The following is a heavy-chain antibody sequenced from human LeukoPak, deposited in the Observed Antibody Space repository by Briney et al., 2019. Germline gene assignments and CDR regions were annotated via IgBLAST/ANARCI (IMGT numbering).Heavy chain of an antibody. J-gene: IGHJ6*02. CDR1: GFTFSNAW. V-gene: IGHV3-15*07. D-gene: IGHD2-15*01. CDR2: IKSKTDGGTT. CDR3: TVHYLGYCSGGSCYYYYGMDV. Sequence: GGSLRLSCAASGFTFSNAWMNWVRQAPGKGLEWVGRIKSKTDGGTTDYAAPVKGRFTISRDDSKNTLYLQMNSLKTEDTAVYYCTVHYLGYCSGGSCYYYYGMDVWGQGITVTVSS.